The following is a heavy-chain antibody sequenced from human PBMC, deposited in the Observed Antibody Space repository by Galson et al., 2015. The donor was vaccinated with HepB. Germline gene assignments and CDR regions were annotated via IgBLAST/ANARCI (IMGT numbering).Heavy chain of an antibody. V-gene: IGHV4-39*01. CDR2: IYYSGST. J-gene: IGHJ4*02. Sequence: ETLSLTCTVSGGSISSTTYYWGWIRQPPGKGLEWIGSIYYSGSTNYNPSLKSRVTISVDTSKNQFSLKLSSVTAADTAVYYCVRQWGGYCSGGTCYPITDWGQGTLVTVSS. CDR3: VRQWGGYCSGGTCYPITD. CDR1: GGSISSTTYY. D-gene: IGHD2-15*01.